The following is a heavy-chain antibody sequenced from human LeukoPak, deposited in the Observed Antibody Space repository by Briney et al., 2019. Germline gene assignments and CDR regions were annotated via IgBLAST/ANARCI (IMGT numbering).Heavy chain of an antibody. D-gene: IGHD1-26*01. V-gene: IGHV3-7*01. CDR3: ARVQWELRGVGSYFEY. CDR2: IKQDGSEK. Sequence: GGSLRLSCVVSGFTFSSYWMSWVRQAPGKGLEWVANIKQDGSEKYYVDSVKGRFTMSRDNAKNSLYLQMNSLRAEDTAVYYCARVQWELRGVGSYFEYWGQGSLVTVSS. J-gene: IGHJ4*02. CDR1: GFTFSSYW.